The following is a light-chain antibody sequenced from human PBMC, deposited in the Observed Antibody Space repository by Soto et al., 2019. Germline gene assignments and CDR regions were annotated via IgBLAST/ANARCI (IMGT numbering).Light chain of an antibody. J-gene: IGKJ2*01. CDR2: AAS. V-gene: IGKV1-39*01. CDR3: QQTASTPYT. Sequence: DTPMTKSPSSLSASVGDRVTITCRASQSINTYLNWYQQKPGEAPNLLIYAASSLQSGVPPRFSGSGSETHFTLTINSLQPEDFATYYCQQTASTPYTFGQGT. CDR1: QSINTY.